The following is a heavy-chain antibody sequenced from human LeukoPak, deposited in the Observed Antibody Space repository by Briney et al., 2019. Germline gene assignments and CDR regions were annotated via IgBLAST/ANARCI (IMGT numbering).Heavy chain of an antibody. CDR2: IYPGDSDT. J-gene: IGHJ4*02. CDR1: GYSFISYW. V-gene: IGHV5-51*01. Sequence: GESLKISCRGSGYSFISYWIGWVRQMPGKGLGWMGIIYPGDSDTRYSPSFQGQVTISADKSISTAYLQWSSLKASDTAMYYCARWGGVGNYHFDYWGQGTLVTVSS. D-gene: IGHD2-8*02. CDR3: ARWGGVGNYHFDY.